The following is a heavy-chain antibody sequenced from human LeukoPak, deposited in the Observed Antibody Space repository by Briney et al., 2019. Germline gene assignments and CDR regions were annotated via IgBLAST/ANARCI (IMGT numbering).Heavy chain of an antibody. Sequence: GGSLRLSCAASGFTFSSYGMHWVRQAPGKGLEWVAFIRYDGSNKYYADSVKGRFTISRDNSENTLYLQMNSLRAEDTAVYYCAREPSQAKGFDYWGQGTLVTVSS. V-gene: IGHV3-30*02. J-gene: IGHJ4*02. CDR3: AREPSQAKGFDY. CDR1: GFTFSSYG. CDR2: IRYDGSNK.